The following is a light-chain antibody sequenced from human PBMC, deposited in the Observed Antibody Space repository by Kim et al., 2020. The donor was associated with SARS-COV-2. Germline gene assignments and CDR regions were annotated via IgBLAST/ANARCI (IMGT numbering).Light chain of an antibody. CDR3: CSYAGSNTWV. V-gene: IGLV2-23*02. CDR2: EVV. CDR1: NTDVGTYNL. Sequence: QSVLTQPASVSGSPGQSIAISCTGSNTDVGTYNLVSWYQQHPGKAPKLMIYEVVKRPSGVSDRFSGSKSGNTASLTISGLQAVDEADYHCCSYAGSNTWVFGGGTQLTVL. J-gene: IGLJ3*02.